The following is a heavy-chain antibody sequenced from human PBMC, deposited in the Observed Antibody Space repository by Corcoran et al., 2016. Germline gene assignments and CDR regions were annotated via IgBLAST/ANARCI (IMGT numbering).Heavy chain of an antibody. J-gene: IGHJ4*02. CDR1: GFSFNNYW. CDR3: GAWRGGNHWDYFEY. Sequence: EVHLVESGGDLVQPGGSLRLSCATSGFSFNNYWMSWVRQAAGKGLEWVANIKPDGTDKYYVDSVKGRLTISRDNAKNSLYLQMDSLRAEDTAVYYCGAWRGGNHWDYFEYWGQGTLVTVSS. CDR2: IKPDGTDK. D-gene: IGHD3-16*01. V-gene: IGHV3-7*01.